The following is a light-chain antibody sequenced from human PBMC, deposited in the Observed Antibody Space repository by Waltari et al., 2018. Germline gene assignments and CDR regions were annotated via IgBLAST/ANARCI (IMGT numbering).Light chain of an antibody. CDR1: QSLSRY. CDR2: DVS. CDR3: QQRSNWPGT. J-gene: IGKJ1*01. Sequence: EIVLTQSPATLSLSPGERATLSCRASQSLSRYLAWYQQKPGQAPRLLIYDVSNRATGLPARFSRSGSRTDFTLTISSLEPEDFAGYYCQQRSNWPGTFGQGTRVEIK. V-gene: IGKV3-11*01.